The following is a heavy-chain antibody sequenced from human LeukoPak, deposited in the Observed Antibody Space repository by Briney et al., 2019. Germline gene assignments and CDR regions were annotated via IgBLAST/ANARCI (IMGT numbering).Heavy chain of an antibody. CDR1: GGSASSGFYY. CDR2: IYTSGTT. Sequence: PSQTLSLTCTVSGGSASSGFYYWSWIRQPAGKGLEWIGRIYTSGTTNYNLSLKSRVTISVDTSKNQFSLKLSSVTAADTAVYYCANSFSGDGYNQPLYYWGQGTLVTVSS. J-gene: IGHJ4*02. CDR3: ANSFSGDGYNQPLYY. V-gene: IGHV4-61*02. D-gene: IGHD5-24*01.